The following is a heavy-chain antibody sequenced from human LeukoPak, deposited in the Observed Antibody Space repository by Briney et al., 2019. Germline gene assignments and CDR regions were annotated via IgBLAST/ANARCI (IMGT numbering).Heavy chain of an antibody. V-gene: IGHV1-18*01. CDR3: ARVDDFWSGYSFFMDV. D-gene: IGHD3-3*01. J-gene: IGHJ6*04. CDR2: ISAYNDNT. Sequence: ASVKVSCKASGYTLTSYGISWVRQAPGQGLEWMGWISAYNDNTNYAQKLQGRVTMTTDTSTSTAYMELRSLRSDDTAVYYCARVDDFWSGYSFFMDVWGKGTTVTVSS. CDR1: GYTLTSYG.